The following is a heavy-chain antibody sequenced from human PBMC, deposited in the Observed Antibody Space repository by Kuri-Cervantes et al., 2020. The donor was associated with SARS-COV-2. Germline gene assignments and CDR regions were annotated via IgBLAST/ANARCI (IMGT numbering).Heavy chain of an antibody. CDR1: GGSISNGDYY. Sequence: SETLSLTCTVSGGSISNGDYYWSWIRQPPGKGLEWIGYIYYSGSTYYNPSLKSRVTISVDTSKNQFSLKLSSVTAADTAVYYCARAYFRLRYCSSTSCYRDDAFDIWGQGTMVTVSS. J-gene: IGHJ3*02. V-gene: IGHV4-30-4*08. D-gene: IGHD2-2*02. CDR2: IYYSGST. CDR3: ARAYFRLRYCSSTSCYRDDAFDI.